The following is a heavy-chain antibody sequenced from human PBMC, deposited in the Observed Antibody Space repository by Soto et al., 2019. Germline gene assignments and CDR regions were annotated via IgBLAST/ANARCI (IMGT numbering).Heavy chain of an antibody. CDR1: GGSFSCYY. V-gene: IGHV4-34*01. CDR2: INHSGST. J-gene: IGHJ4*02. CDR3: ARGGGDPXKQLWSQSRFYRYYFDY. D-gene: IGHD5-18*01. Sequence: PSETLSLTCAVYGGSFSCYYWSWIRQPPGKGLEWIGEINHSGSTNYNPSLKSRVTISVDTSKNQFSLKLSSVTAADTAVYYCARGGGDPXKQLWSQSRFYRYYFDYWGQGTLVTVSS.